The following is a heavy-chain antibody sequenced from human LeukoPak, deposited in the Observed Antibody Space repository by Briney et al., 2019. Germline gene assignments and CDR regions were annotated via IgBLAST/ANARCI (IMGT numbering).Heavy chain of an antibody. J-gene: IGHJ4*02. V-gene: IGHV4-4*02. Sequence: SETLSLTCAVSGDSISNDNYWSWVRQPPGKGLEWIGEVFHSGTTKYNPSLRSRVTISVDNCKNQFSLKLSSVTVADTAVYYCARDNRRFCSRTSCYVFDYWGQGSLVTVSS. CDR1: GDSISNDNY. D-gene: IGHD2-2*01. CDR2: VFHSGTT. CDR3: ARDNRRFCSRTSCYVFDY.